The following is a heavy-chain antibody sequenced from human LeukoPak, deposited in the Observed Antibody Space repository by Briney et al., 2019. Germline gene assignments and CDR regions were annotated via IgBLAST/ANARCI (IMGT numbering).Heavy chain of an antibody. J-gene: IGHJ6*02. CDR3: ARQKWEQQGRDYYFNGLDV. CDR1: AGSISSSNW. Sequence: SETLSLTCSVSAGSISSSNWWCWVRQSPVKGLEWIGEIYLYGTTNYNPFLKSRVTMSVDRSKNQFSLKLSSVTAADTAVYYCARQKWEQQGRDYYFNGLDVWGPGTTVTVSS. D-gene: IGHD1-26*01. V-gene: IGHV4-4*02. CDR2: IYLYGTT.